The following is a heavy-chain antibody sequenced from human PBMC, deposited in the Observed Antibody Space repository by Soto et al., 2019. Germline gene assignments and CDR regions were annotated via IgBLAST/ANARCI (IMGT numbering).Heavy chain of an antibody. CDR3: ARVGGAGGVITRWYFQH. V-gene: IGHV1-18*01. CDR2: ISAYNGNT. J-gene: IGHJ1*01. CDR1: GYTFTSYG. Sequence: QVQLVQSGAEVKKPGASVKVSCKASGYTFTSYGISWVRQAPGQGLEWMGWISAYNGNTNYAQKLQGRVTMTTDTTTSKAYMELGSLRCDDTAVYYCARVGGAGGVITRWYFQHWGQGTLVTVSS. D-gene: IGHD3-10*01.